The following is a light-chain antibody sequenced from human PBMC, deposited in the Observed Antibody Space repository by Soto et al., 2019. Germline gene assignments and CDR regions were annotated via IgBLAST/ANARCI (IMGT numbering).Light chain of an antibody. Sequence: IHLTQSPSPLSASVGDRVTITCRASQSISSWLAWYQQKPGKAPKLLIYKASTLESGAPSRFSGSGSGTEFTLTISSLQPDDLAPYYCQHCFDYMWTFGQGTKVDIK. CDR2: KAS. J-gene: IGKJ1*01. V-gene: IGKV1-5*03. CDR3: QHCFDYMWT. CDR1: QSISSW.